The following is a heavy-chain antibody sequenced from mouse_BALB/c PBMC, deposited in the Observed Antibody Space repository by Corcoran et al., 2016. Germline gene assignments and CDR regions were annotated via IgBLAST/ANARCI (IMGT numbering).Heavy chain of an antibody. V-gene: IGHV14-3*02. CDR2: IDPANGNT. CDR1: GFNIKDTY. CDR3: ARWDWYFDV. Sequence: EVQLQQSGAELVTPGASVKLSCTASGFNIKDTYMHGVKQRPEQGLEWIGRIDPANGNTKYDPKFQGKATITADTSSNTAYLQLSSLTSEDTAVYYCARWDWYFDVWGAGTTVTVSS. J-gene: IGHJ1*01.